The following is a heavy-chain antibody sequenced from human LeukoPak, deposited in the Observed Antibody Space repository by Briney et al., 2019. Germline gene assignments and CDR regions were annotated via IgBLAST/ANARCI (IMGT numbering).Heavy chain of an antibody. V-gene: IGHV3-20*04. CDR1: GFTFDDYT. CDR3: ARVPDSSGYTHFDY. CDR2: INWNGGIT. J-gene: IGHJ4*02. D-gene: IGHD3-22*01. Sequence: PGGSLRLSCAASGFTFDDYTMSWVRQAPGKGLERVSGINWNGGITGYADSVKGRFTISRDNAKNSLYLQMNSLRAEDTALYYCARVPDSSGYTHFDYWGQGTLVTVSS.